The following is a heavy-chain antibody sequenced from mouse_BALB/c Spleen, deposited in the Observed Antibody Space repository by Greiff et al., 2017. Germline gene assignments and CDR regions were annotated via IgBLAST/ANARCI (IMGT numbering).Heavy chain of an antibody. CDR3: TRAIYYGSSSYYYAMDY. CDR2: INPSNGGT. CDR1: GYTFTSYY. J-gene: IGHJ4*01. Sequence: QVQLQQSGAELVKPGASVKLSCKASGYTFTSYYMYWVKQRPGQGLEWIGEINPSNGGTNFNEKFKSKATLTVDKSSSTAYMQLSSLTSEDSAVYYSTRAIYYGSSSYYYAMDYWGQGTSVTVSS. D-gene: IGHD1-1*01. V-gene: IGHV1S81*02.